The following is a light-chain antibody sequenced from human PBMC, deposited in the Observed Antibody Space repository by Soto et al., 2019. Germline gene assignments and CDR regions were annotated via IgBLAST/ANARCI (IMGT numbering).Light chain of an antibody. CDR1: QGIRND. CDR3: LQHSSFPRT. V-gene: IGKV1-17*01. Sequence: DIQMTQSPSSLSASVGDRVTITCRASQGIRNDLAWFQQKPGTAPKRLIYAASSLQSGVPSRFSGSGSGTEFTLTISSLQPEDFATYYCLQHSSFPRTFGQGTKVEIK. J-gene: IGKJ1*01. CDR2: AAS.